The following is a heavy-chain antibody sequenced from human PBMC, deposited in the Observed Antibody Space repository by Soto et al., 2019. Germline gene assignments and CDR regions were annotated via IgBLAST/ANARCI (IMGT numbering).Heavy chain of an antibody. V-gene: IGHV4-34*01. D-gene: IGHD6-6*01. J-gene: IGHJ5*02. CDR1: GGSFSCYY. Sequence: SETLSVTCAVYGGSFSCYYWSWIRKTPGKGLEWIGEINHSGSTNYNPSLKSRVTISVDTSKNQFSLKLRSVTAADTAVYYCARGYSSSSGGFDPWGQGTLVTVSS. CDR2: INHSGST. CDR3: ARGYSSSSGGFDP.